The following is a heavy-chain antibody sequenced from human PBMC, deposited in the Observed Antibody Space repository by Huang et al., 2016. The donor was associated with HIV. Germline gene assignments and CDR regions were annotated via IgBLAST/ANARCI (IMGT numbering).Heavy chain of an antibody. D-gene: IGHD2-21*02. CDR1: GYSFTRQW. J-gene: IGHJ3*01. Sequence: EVQLVQSGAEMKRPGESLKISCKVSGYSFTRQWIGWVRQMPGKGPEWMGIIYPGDSDVKYSPTVQGQVTISADNSISTAYLQWKSLKVSDTAMYFCARPPTYSDDGGYYIDAFGVWGRGTMVTVS. V-gene: IGHV5-51*03. CDR3: ARPPTYSDDGGYYIDAFGV. CDR2: IYPGDSDV.